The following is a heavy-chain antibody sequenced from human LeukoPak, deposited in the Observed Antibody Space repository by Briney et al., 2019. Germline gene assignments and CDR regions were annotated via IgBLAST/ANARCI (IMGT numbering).Heavy chain of an antibody. CDR2: INHSGST. D-gene: IGHD6-13*01. Sequence: PSETLSLTCAVYGGSFSGYYWSWIRQPPGKGLEWIGEINHSGSTNYNPSLKSRVTISVDTSKSQFSLKLSSVTAADTAVYYCARGCSIAAAGNWFDPWGQGTLVTASS. CDR3: ARGCSIAAAGNWFDP. CDR1: GGSFSGYY. J-gene: IGHJ5*02. V-gene: IGHV4-34*01.